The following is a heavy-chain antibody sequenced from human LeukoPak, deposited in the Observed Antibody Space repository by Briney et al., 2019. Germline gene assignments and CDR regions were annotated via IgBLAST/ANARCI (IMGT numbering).Heavy chain of an antibody. J-gene: IGHJ4*02. CDR3: AVLSGVIIK. Sequence: GGSLRLSCAVSGFTFSSYGMHWVRQAPGKGLEWVAVISYDGSNKYYADSVKGRFTISRDNSKNTLYLQMNSLRDEDTAVYYCAVLSGVIIKWGQGTLVTVPS. D-gene: IGHD3-3*01. CDR2: ISYDGSNK. CDR1: GFTFSSYG. V-gene: IGHV3-30*03.